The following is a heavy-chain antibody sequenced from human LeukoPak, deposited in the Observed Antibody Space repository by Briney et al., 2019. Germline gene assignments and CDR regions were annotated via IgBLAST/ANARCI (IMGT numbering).Heavy chain of an antibody. CDR1: GGSISSYY. Sequence: PSETLSLTCTVSGGSISSYYWSWIRQPPGKGLEWIGYIYYSGSTNYNPSLRSRVTISVDTPKNQFSLKLSSVTAADTAVYYCAREGVGATHWGQGTLVTVSS. J-gene: IGHJ4*02. D-gene: IGHD1-26*01. CDR2: IYYSGST. CDR3: AREGVGATH. V-gene: IGHV4-59*01.